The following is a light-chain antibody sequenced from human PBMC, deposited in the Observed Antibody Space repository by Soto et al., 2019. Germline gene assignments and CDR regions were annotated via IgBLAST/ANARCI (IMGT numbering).Light chain of an antibody. CDR2: LGS. J-gene: IGKJ3*01. CDR1: QSVLHSNGYNY. V-gene: IGKV2-28*01. CDR3: MQARQTPPLFT. Sequence: DIVMTQSPLSLPVTPGEPGSISCRSSQSVLHSNGYNYLDWYLQKPGQSPQLLIYLGSNRASGVPDRFSGSGSGTDFTLKISRVEAEDVGVYYCMQARQTPPLFTFGPGTKVDIK.